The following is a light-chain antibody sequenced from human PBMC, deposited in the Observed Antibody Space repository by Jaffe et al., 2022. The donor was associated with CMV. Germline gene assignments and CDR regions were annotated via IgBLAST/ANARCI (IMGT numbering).Light chain of an antibody. CDR1: SGLNVGPYK. CDR3: MIWHSNAWV. Sequence: QAVLTQPSSLSASPGASASLTCTLRSGLNVGPYKIYWYQQKPGSPPQFLLRYKSDSDKQQGSGVPSRFSGSKDASANAGILLISGLQSEDEADYYCMIWHSNAWVFGGGTKLTVL. J-gene: IGLJ3*02. V-gene: IGLV5-45*03. CDR2: YKSDSDK.